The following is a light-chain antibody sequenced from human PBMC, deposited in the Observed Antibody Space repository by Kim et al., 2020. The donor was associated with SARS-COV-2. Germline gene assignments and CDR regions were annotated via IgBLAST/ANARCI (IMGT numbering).Light chain of an antibody. V-gene: IGKV1-5*01. J-gene: IGKJ2*01. Sequence: DIQMTQSPSTLSASVGDRVTITCRASQSISSWLAWYQQKPGKAPKLLIYDASSLESGVPSRFSGSGSRTEFTLTISSLQPDDFATYYCQQDNSYPYTFGQGTKLEI. CDR3: QQDNSYPYT. CDR2: DAS. CDR1: QSISSW.